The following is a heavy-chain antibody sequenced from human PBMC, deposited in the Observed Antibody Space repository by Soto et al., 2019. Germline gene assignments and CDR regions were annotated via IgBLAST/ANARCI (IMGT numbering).Heavy chain of an antibody. CDR2: ISQDGTEK. CDR3: ARGRGPNTLDY. J-gene: IGHJ4*02. Sequence: PGGSLRLSCEDSGFTFSKYWMSWVRQAPGKGLEWVASISQDGTEKHYVDSVKGRFTVSRDNSKNSVYLQMNSLRDDDTAVYFCARGRGPNTLDYWGQGTPVTVSS. CDR1: GFTFSKYW. V-gene: IGHV3-7*01.